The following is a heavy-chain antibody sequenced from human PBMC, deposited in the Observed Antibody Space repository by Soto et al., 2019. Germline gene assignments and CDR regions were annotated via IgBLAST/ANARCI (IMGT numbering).Heavy chain of an antibody. CDR2: INHSGRV. J-gene: IGHJ5*01. V-gene: IGHV4-34*01. CDR1: GGSFSVHS. D-gene: IGHD3-22*01. CDR3: STRAYDTNGYYRFDP. Sequence: SETLSLTCAGYGGSFSVHSWTLIRQAPGKGLEWIGDINHSGRVNYSPSLKSRVTISLDTSKNQFSLTLSAVTAADTAMYYCSTRAYDTNGYYRFDPWGQGTLVTVSS.